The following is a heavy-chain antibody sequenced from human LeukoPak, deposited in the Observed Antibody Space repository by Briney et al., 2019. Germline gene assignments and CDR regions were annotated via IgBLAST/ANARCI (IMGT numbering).Heavy chain of an antibody. CDR1: GFTFTNDA. D-gene: IGHD3-9*01. J-gene: IGHJ4*02. V-gene: IGHV3-23*01. CDR2: ITGSDGSS. CDR3: AKWGDYDILTGYYVPDY. Sequence: PGGSLRLSCVASGFTFTNDAMSSVRQAPGKGLEWVSAITGSDGSSYYADSVKGRFTISRDNSKNTLYLQVNSLRAEDTAVYYCAKWGDYDILTGYYVPDYWGQGTLVTVSS.